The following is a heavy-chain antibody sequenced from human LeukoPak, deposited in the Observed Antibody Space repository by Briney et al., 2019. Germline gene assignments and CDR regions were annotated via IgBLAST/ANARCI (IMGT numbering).Heavy chain of an antibody. Sequence: ASVKVSCKASGYTFTGYYMHLVRQAPGQGLEWMGRINPNSGGTNYAQKFQGRVTMTRDTSISTAYMELSRLRSDDTAVYYCARDDLGYCSGGSCYTSGNWFDPWGQGTLVTVSS. V-gene: IGHV1-2*06. J-gene: IGHJ5*02. D-gene: IGHD2-15*01. CDR2: INPNSGGT. CDR1: GYTFTGYY. CDR3: ARDDLGYCSGGSCYTSGNWFDP.